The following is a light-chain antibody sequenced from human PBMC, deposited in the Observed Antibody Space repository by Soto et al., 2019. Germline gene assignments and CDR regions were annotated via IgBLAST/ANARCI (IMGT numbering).Light chain of an antibody. CDR1: QSISSW. CDR3: QQSST. Sequence: DIQMTQSPSTLSAALGDRVTITCRASQSISSWLAWYQQKPGKAPKLLIYKASTLESGVPSRFSGSGSGTEFTLTISSLQPDNFATYYCQQSSTFGPGTKVDIK. V-gene: IGKV1-5*03. CDR2: KAS. J-gene: IGKJ3*01.